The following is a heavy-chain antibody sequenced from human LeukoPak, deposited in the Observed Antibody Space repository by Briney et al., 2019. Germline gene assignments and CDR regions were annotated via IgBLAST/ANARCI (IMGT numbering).Heavy chain of an antibody. CDR3: ALRPITMVRALGY. CDR1: GGSISGYY. V-gene: IGHV4-34*01. CDR2: INHSGST. J-gene: IGHJ4*02. D-gene: IGHD3-10*01. Sequence: SETLSLTCTVSGGSISGYYWTWIRQPPGKGLEWIGEINHSGSTNYNPPLKSRVTISVDTSKNQFSLKLSSVTAADTAVYYCALRPITMVRALGYWGQGTLVTVSS.